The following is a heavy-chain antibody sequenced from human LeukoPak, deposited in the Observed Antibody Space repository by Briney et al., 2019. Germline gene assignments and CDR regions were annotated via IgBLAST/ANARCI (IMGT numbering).Heavy chain of an antibody. J-gene: IGHJ5*02. V-gene: IGHV3-66*01. Sequence: SGGSLRLSCAASGFTVSSNYMSWVRQAPGKGLEWVSVIYSGGSTYYADSVKGRFTISRDNSKNTLYLQMNSLRAEDTAVYYCARGVYGDYVLNWFDPWGQGTLVTVSS. CDR3: ARGVYGDYVLNWFDP. CDR1: GFTVSSNY. D-gene: IGHD4-17*01. CDR2: IYSGGST.